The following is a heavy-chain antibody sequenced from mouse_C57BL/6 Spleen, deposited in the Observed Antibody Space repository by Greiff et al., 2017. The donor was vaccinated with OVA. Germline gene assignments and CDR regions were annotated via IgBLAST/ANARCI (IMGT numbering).Heavy chain of an antibody. J-gene: IGHJ4*01. CDR3: ARCEDPYDFYAMDY. CDR2: IYPGSGST. D-gene: IGHD6-5*01. Sequence: VQLQQPGAELVKPGASVKISCQASGYTFPRYWVTWVKQRPGQGLEWIGDIYPGSGSTNYNEKFKSKATLTVDTSSSTAYMQLSSLTSEDSAVYYCARCEDPYDFYAMDYWGQGTSVTVSS. CDR1: GYTFPRYW. V-gene: IGHV1-55*01.